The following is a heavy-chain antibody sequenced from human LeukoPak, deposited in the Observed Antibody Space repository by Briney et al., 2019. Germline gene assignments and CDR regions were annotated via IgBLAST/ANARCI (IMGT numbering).Heavy chain of an antibody. J-gene: IGHJ4*02. V-gene: IGHV3-66*04. CDR2: IYSGGST. Sequence: GGSLRLSCAASEFSVGSNYMTWVRQAPGKGLEWVSLIYSGGSTYYADSVKGRFTISRDNSKNTLYLQMGSLRAEDMAVYYCARRQDCGGDCYYAQALDYWGQGTLVTVSS. CDR3: ARRQDCGGDCYYAQALDY. CDR1: EFSVGSNY. D-gene: IGHD2-21*02.